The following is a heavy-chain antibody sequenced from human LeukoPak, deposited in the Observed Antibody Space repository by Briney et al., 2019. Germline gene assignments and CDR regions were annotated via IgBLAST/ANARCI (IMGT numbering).Heavy chain of an antibody. CDR3: QVLAHPRAGTARY. CDR2: ISGSGGST. J-gene: IGHJ4*02. Sequence: GGSLTLSCPVCVFLLRLYSAMWVPQAPGKGLEWVSAISGSGGSTYYADSVKGRFTISRDNSKNTLYLQMDSLRAEDTAVNYCQVLAHPRAGTARYWGQGTLVTVSS. D-gene: IGHD3-3*02. V-gene: IGHV3-23*01. CDR1: VFLLRLYS.